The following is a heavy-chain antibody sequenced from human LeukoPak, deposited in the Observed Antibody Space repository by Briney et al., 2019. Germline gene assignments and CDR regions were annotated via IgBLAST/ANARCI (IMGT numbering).Heavy chain of an antibody. J-gene: IGHJ4*02. V-gene: IGHV3-48*01. CDR3: ARDFDFWSGYPL. CDR2: ISSSGSTI. CDR1: GFTFSTYW. D-gene: IGHD3-3*01. Sequence: GGSLRLSCAASGFTFSTYWMSWVRQAPGKGLEWVSYISSSGSTIYYADSVNGRFTISRDNANNSLYLQMNSLRAEDMAVYYCARDFDFWSGYPLWGQGTLVTVSS.